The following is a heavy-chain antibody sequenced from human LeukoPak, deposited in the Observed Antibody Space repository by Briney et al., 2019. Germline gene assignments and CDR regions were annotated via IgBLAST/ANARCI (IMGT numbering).Heavy chain of an antibody. Sequence: SETLSLTCTVPGDSISPYYWTWIRQPPGKGLEWIGYIYYSGSTNYNPSLKSRLTISVDTSKNQFSLKLSSVTAADTAVYYCRRLGPSGMKFWGKGTRVTVS. CDR2: IYYSGST. V-gene: IGHV4-59*08. CDR3: RRLGPSGMKF. J-gene: IGHJ3*01. CDR1: GDSISPYY. D-gene: IGHD1-14*01.